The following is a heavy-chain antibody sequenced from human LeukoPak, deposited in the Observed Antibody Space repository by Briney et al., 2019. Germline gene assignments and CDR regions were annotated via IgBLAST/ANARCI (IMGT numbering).Heavy chain of an antibody. CDR2: IIPIFGTA. Sequence: GASVKVSCKASGGTFSSYAISWERQAPGQGLEWMGGIIPIFGTANYAQKFQGRVTITADESTSTAYMELSSLRSEDTAVYYCARAEDAVGTGDYVYWGQGTLVTVSS. CDR3: ARAEDAVGTGDYVY. J-gene: IGHJ4*02. V-gene: IGHV1-69*13. CDR1: GGTFSSYA. D-gene: IGHD7-27*01.